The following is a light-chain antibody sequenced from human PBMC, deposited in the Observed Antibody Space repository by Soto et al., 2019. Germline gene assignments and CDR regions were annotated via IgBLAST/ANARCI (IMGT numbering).Light chain of an antibody. CDR1: SSNVGREFD. V-gene: IGLV1-40*01. CDR2: DND. J-gene: IGLJ1*01. CDR3: QSYASSLSGSV. Sequence: QSSLTQPASVSWSPGHKFTISCTGSSSNVGREFDVHWYQQVSGAAPKLLIYDNDNRPSGVPDRFSGSRSGNSVSLAISGLQPEDEADYYCQSYASSLSGSVFGPGTKVTVL.